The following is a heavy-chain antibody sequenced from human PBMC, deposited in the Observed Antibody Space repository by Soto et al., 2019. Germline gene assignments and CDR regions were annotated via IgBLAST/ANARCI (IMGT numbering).Heavy chain of an antibody. J-gene: IGHJ4*02. Sequence: EVHLLESGGDLVLPGGSLRLSCAASGFAFNDFAMSWVRQAPGKGPEWLSTISGSGDKTFHSDSVKGRFDISRDNSNNKMFLQMNSLRAEDKAIYYCAKGASHAPFEKWGRGTLVTVSS. CDR2: ISGSGDKT. CDR1: GFAFNDFA. V-gene: IGHV3-23*01. CDR3: AKGASHAPFEK.